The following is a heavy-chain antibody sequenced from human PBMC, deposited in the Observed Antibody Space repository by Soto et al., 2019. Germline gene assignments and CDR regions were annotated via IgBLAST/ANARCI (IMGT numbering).Heavy chain of an antibody. CDR3: ARALPPFDS. J-gene: IGHJ4*02. CDR2: IIAYNGNT. V-gene: IGHV1-18*01. Sequence: QVQLVQSGAEVKKPGASVKVSCTASGYTFTSYYISWVRQAAGQGLEWMGWIIAYNGNTNYAQKLQGRVTTTTDASTRTAYMQLRSLRSVDATVHDCARALPPFDSRGQRTMKSVST. CDR1: GYTFTSYY.